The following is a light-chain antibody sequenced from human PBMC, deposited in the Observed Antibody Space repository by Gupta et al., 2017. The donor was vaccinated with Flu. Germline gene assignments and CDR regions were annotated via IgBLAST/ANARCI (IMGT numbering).Light chain of an antibody. CDR2: ATS. V-gene: IGKV1-39*01. J-gene: IGKJ2*01. CDR3: QQSYSTPMHT. CDR1: QSISSY. Sequence: DIQMTQSPSSQSASVGDRVTIICRASQSISSYLNWYQQKPGKAPKLLIYATSSLQSGVPSRFSGSGSGTDFTLIISSLQPEDFATYYCQQSYSTPMHTFGQGTKLEIK.